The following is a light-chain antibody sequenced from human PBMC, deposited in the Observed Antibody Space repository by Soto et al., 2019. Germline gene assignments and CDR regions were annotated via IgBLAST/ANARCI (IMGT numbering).Light chain of an antibody. J-gene: IGKJ4*01. CDR2: HAS. CDR1: QDMNNY. V-gene: IGKV1-33*01. Sequence: DIQMTQSPSSLSASVGDRVTITCQASQDMNNYLNWYQQKPGKAPKLLIYHASNLETGVPSRFSGSGSGTDFTFTISSLQPEDVATYYCQQYDDLLLTFGGGTKVDIK. CDR3: QQYDDLLLT.